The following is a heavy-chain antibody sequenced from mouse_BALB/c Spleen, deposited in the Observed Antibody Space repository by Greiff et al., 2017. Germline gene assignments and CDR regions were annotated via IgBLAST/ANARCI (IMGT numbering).Heavy chain of an antibody. V-gene: IGHV5-4*02. J-gene: IGHJ2*01. D-gene: IGHD2-12*01. CDR1: GFTFSDYY. Sequence: EVKVEESGGGLVKPGGSLKLSCAASGFTFSDYYMYWVRQTPEKRLEWVATISDGGSYTYYPDSVKGRFTISRDNAKNNLYLQMSSLKSEDTAMYYCARDYDGTAFDYWGQGTTLTVSS. CDR2: ISDGGSYT. CDR3: ARDYDGTAFDY.